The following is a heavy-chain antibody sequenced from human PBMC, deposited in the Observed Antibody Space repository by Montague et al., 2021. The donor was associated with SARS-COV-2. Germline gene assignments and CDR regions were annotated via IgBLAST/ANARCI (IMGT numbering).Heavy chain of an antibody. V-gene: IGHV4-59*08. CDR2: IYDSGST. D-gene: IGHD1-1*01. CDR3: ARHRRSRYGNFDY. CDR1: GGSISSYY. Sequence: SETLSLTCTVSGGSISSYYWSWIRQPPGKGLEWIGYIYDSGSTNYKSSLKSRVTISVDTSKNQFSLKLNSVTAADTAVYYCARHRRSRYGNFDYWGQGTLVTVS. J-gene: IGHJ4*02.